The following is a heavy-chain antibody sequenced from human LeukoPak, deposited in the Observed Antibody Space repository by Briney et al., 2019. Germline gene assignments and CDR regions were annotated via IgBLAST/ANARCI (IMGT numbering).Heavy chain of an antibody. V-gene: IGHV1-69*13. D-gene: IGHD6-19*01. J-gene: IGHJ4*02. Sequence: SVKVSCKASGYTFTSYDINWVRQATGQGLEWMGGIIPVFGTANYAQKFQGRVTITADESTSTAYMELSSLRSEDTAVYYCARDRVAGTYCFDYWGQGTLVTVSS. CDR1: GYTFTSYD. CDR2: IIPVFGTA. CDR3: ARDRVAGTYCFDY.